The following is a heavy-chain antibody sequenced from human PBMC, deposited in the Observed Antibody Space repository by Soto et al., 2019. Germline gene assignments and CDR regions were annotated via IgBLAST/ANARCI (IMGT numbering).Heavy chain of an antibody. CDR2: IYYSGST. CDR1: GGSISSSSYY. V-gene: IGHV4-39*01. D-gene: IGHD1-1*01. J-gene: IGHJ4*02. Sequence: SETLSLSCTVSGGSISSSSYYWGWIRQPPGKGLEWIGSIYYSGSTYYNPSLKSRVTISVDTSKNQFSLKLSSVTAADTAVYYCARDPRNHFDYWGQGTLVTVSS. CDR3: ARDPRNHFDY.